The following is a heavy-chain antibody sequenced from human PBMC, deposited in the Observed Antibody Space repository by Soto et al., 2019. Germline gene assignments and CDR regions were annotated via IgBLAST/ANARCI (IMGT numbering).Heavy chain of an antibody. V-gene: IGHV3-30*18. Sequence: QVQLVESGGGVVQPGRSLRLSCAASGFTFSSYGMHWVRQAPGTGLEWVAVISYDGSNKYYADSVKGRFTISRDNSKNTLYLQMSRLRAEDTAVYYCVKDGSSGWPYYAGLDVWGQGTTVTVSS. CDR1: GFTFSSYG. CDR2: ISYDGSNK. D-gene: IGHD6-19*01. J-gene: IGHJ6*02. CDR3: VKDGSSGWPYYAGLDV.